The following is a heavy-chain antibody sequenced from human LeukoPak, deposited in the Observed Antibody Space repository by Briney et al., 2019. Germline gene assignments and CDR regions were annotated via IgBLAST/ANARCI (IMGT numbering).Heavy chain of an antibody. CDR2: ISSSSSYI. Sequence: KPGGSLRLSCAASGFTFSSYSMSWVRQAPGKGLEWVSSISSSSSYIYYADSVKGRFTISRDNAKNSLYLQMNSLRAEDTAVYYCARDYGDYVHLDYCGQGTLVTVSS. CDR3: ARDYGDYVHLDY. V-gene: IGHV3-21*01. CDR1: GFTFSSYS. D-gene: IGHD4-17*01. J-gene: IGHJ4*02.